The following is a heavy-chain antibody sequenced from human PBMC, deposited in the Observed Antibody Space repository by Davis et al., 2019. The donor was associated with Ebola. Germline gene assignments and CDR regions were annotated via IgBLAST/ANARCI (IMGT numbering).Heavy chain of an antibody. CDR3: ARALLRSFDS. J-gene: IGHJ4*02. V-gene: IGHV4-39*01. CDR1: GGSISSMSYF. CDR2: IYYSGST. Sequence: SETLSLTCTVSGGSISSMSYFWGWIRQPPGKGLEWIGTIYYSGSTYYNLYLKSRVTISVDTSKNQFSLTLSSVTAADTAVYYCARALLRSFDSWGQGTLVTVSS.